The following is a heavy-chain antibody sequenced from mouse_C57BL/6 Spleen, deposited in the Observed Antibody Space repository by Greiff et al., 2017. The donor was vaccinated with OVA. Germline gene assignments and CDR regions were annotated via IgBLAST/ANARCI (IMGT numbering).Heavy chain of an antibody. CDR3: ARGSGTWAWFAY. CDR1: GYAFTNYL. CDR2: INPGRGCT. J-gene: IGHJ3*01. Sequence: VQLQQSGAELVWPGTSVKVSCTASGYAFTNYLIEWVKQRPGQGLAWIGVINPGRGCTHYNGKFKGKATLTADKATSTAYMQRSSLTSEDASVYFCARGSGTWAWFAYWGQGTLVTVSA. V-gene: IGHV1-54*01. D-gene: IGHD4-1*01.